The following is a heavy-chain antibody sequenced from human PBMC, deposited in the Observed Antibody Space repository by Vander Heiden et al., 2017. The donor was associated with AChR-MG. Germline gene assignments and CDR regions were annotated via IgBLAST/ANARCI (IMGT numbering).Heavy chain of an antibody. Sequence: QVQLQESGPGLVKPSETLSLTCTVSGGSISSYYWSWIRQPPGKGLEWIGYIYYSGSTNYNPSLKSRVTISVDTSKNQFSLKLSSVTAADTAVYYCARGTIFGVAYYFDYWGQGTLVTVSS. D-gene: IGHD3-3*01. CDR2: IYYSGST. V-gene: IGHV4-59*01. CDR3: ARGTIFGVAYYFDY. CDR1: GGSISSYY. J-gene: IGHJ4*02.